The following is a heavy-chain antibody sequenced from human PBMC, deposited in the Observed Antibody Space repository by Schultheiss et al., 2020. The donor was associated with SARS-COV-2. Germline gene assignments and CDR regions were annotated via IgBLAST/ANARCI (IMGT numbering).Heavy chain of an antibody. V-gene: IGHV4-34*01. D-gene: IGHD6-19*01. CDR3: AREAQWLVRGAFDI. Sequence: SETLSLTCAVYGGSFSGYYWSWIRQPPGKGLEWIGEINHSGSTNYNPSLKSRVTISVDTSKNQFSLKLSSVTAADTAMYYCAREAQWLVRGAFDIWGQGTMVTVSS. CDR2: INHSGST. CDR1: GGSFSGYY. J-gene: IGHJ3*02.